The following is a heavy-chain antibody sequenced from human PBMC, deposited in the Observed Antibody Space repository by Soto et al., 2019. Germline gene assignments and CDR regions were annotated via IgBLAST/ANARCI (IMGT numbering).Heavy chain of an antibody. CDR3: AKDRDNGMDV. Sequence: QVQLVESGGGVVQPGRSLRLSCAASGFTFSSYGMHWVRQAPGKGLEWVAVISYDGSNKYYADSVKGRFTISRDNSKNTLYLQMNSLRAEDTAVYYCAKDRDNGMDVWGHGTTVTVSS. J-gene: IGHJ6*02. V-gene: IGHV3-30*18. D-gene: IGHD2-21*01. CDR1: GFTFSSYG. CDR2: ISYDGSNK.